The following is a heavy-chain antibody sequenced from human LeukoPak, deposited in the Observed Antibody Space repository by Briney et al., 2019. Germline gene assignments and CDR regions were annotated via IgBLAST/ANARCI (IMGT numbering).Heavy chain of an antibody. V-gene: IGHV4-34*01. CDR3: ARDSSGWQRRAFDI. CDR2: INHSGST. J-gene: IGHJ3*02. CDR1: GGSFSGYY. Sequence: KPSETLSLTCAVYGGSFSGYYWSWIRQPPGKGLEWLGEINHSGSTNYNPSLKSRVTISVDTSKNQFSLKLSSVTAADTAVYYCARDSSGWQRRAFDIWGQGTMVTVSS. D-gene: IGHD6-19*01.